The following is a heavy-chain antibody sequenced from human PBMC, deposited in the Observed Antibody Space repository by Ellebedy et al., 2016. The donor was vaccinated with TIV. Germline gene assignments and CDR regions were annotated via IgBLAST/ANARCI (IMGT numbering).Heavy chain of an antibody. J-gene: IGHJ4*01. CDR1: GFTFNDYG. Sequence: PGGSLRLSCAASGFTFNDYGMSWVRQAPGKGLEWVSGINWNGGTTGYADSVKGRFTVSRDNGKNLLFLQMDSLRDEDTAVYYCARDAKYMSLRNPFDIWGHGALVTVSS. CDR2: INWNGGTT. V-gene: IGHV3-20*04. CDR3: ARDAKYMSLRNPFDI. D-gene: IGHD6-6*01.